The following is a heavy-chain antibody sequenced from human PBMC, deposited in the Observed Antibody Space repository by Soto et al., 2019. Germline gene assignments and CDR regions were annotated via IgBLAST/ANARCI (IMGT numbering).Heavy chain of an antibody. V-gene: IGHV1-69*13. CDR1: GGTFSSYA. CDR2: IIPIFGTA. CDR3: AAARITIFGVVMIGFDP. Sequence: SVKVSCKASGGTFSSYAITWVRQAPGQGLEWMGGIIPIFGTANYAQKFQGRVTITADESTSTAYMELSSLRSEDTAVYYCAAARITIFGVVMIGFDPWGQGTLVTVSS. D-gene: IGHD3-3*01. J-gene: IGHJ5*02.